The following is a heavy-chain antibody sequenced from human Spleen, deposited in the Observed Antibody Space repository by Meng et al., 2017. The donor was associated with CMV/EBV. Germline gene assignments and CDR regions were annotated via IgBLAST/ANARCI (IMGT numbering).Heavy chain of an antibody. Sequence: GSLRLSCTVSGGSISSYYWSWIRQPPGKGLEWIGYIYYSGSTNYNPSLKSRVTISVDTSKNQFSLKLSSVTAADTAVYYCARDPTRGRYCSSTSCYYYYYGMDVWGQGTTVTVSS. D-gene: IGHD2-2*01. CDR1: GGSISSYY. J-gene: IGHJ6*02. V-gene: IGHV4-59*01. CDR3: ARDPTRGRYCSSTSCYYYYYGMDV. CDR2: IYYSGST.